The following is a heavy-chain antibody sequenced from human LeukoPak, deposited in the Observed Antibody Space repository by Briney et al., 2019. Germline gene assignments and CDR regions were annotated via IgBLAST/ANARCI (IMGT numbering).Heavy chain of an antibody. V-gene: IGHV4-59*01. CDR3: ARAFYPGYYSYMAV. CDR2: IFYSGST. D-gene: IGHD3-3*02. CDR1: GGSISSYY. Sequence: TSETLSLTCTVSGGSISSYYWNWIRQPPGKGLEWIGYIFYSGSTNYNPSLKSRVTISVDTSKNQFSLKLSSVTAADTAVYYCARAFYPGYYSYMAVWGKGTTVTVSS. J-gene: IGHJ6*03.